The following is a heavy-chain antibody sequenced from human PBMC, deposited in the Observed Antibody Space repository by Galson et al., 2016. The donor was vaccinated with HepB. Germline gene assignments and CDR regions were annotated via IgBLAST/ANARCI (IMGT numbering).Heavy chain of an antibody. J-gene: IGHJ3*02. V-gene: IGHV3-33*01. CDR2: IWYNGSEK. CDR3: VRDHPNCVADCQYETDAFDI. Sequence: SLRLSCAASGFNFSTYGMHWVRQAPGKGLEWVAMIWYNGSEKYYADSVKGRFTISRDNSETTLYLQMNSLRAEDTAVYYCVRDHPNCVADCQYETDAFDIWGQGTMVTVSS. D-gene: IGHD2-21*02. CDR1: GFNFSTYG.